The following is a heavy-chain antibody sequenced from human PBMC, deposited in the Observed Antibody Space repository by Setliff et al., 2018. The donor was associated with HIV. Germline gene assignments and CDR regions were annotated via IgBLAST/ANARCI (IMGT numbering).Heavy chain of an antibody. CDR2: ISGSGIGS. J-gene: IGHJ4*02. D-gene: IGHD5-12*01. CDR3: ARMYSGYDWSPTGARTRYFDY. Sequence: GGSLRLSCAASGFTFSRYAMTWVRQAPGKGLEWVSAISGSGIGSYYPDSVKGRFTISRDNSKNTLFLQMNSLRAADTAVYYCARMYSGYDWSPTGARTRYFDYWGQGTLVTVSS. V-gene: IGHV3-23*01. CDR1: GFTFSRYA.